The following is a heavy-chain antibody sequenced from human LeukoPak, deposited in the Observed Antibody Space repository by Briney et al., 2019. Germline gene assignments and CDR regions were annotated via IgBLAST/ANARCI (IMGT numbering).Heavy chain of an antibody. CDR2: ISGSGGST. Sequence: PGGSLRLSCAASGFTFDDYAMSWVRQAPGKGLEWVSAISGSGGSTYYADSVKGRFTISRDNSKNTLYLQMNSLRAEDTAVYYCAKGTAYYYDSSGYSWTKERNNNYFDYWGQGTLVTVSS. CDR3: AKGTAYYYDSSGYSWTKERNNNYFDY. D-gene: IGHD3-22*01. CDR1: GFTFDDYA. J-gene: IGHJ4*02. V-gene: IGHV3-23*01.